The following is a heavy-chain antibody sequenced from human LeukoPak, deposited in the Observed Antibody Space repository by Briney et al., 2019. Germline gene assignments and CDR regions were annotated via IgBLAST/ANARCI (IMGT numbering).Heavy chain of an antibody. J-gene: IGHJ4*02. CDR1: GFTFSNAW. V-gene: IGHV3-15*01. CDR3: VKHYTNTWEYFAD. D-gene: IGHD1-26*01. Sequence: GGSLRLSCAASGFTFSNAWMSWVRQAPGKGLEWVGRIKSKTDGGTTDYAAPVKGRFTISGDDSKNTLYLQMNSLRAEDTAAYYCVKHYTNTWEYFADWGQGTLVTVSS. CDR2: IKSKTDGGTT.